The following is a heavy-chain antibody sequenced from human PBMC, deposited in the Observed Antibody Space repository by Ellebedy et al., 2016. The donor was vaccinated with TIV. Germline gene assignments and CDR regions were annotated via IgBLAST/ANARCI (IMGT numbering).Heavy chain of an antibody. CDR2: RNPNSGNT. J-gene: IGHJ6*02. CDR3: ARDLLAVAGNYGMDV. CDR1: GYTFTSYD. Sequence: AASVKVSCKASGYTFTSYDINWLRQATGQGLEWMGWRNPNSGNTGYAQKFQGRVTMTRNTSISTAYMELSSLRSEDTAVYYCARDLLAVAGNYGMDVWGQGTTVTVSS. D-gene: IGHD6-19*01. V-gene: IGHV1-8*01.